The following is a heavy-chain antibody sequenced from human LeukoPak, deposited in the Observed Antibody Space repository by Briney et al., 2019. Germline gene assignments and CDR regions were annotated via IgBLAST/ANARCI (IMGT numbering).Heavy chain of an antibody. Sequence: PGGSLRLSCAASGFTFDYYGMSWVRQAPGKGLEWVSGINWNGCSRGYADSVKGRLTISRDNAKLSLYLQMKCLRSEDAALYYCARREWELDYWGQGTLVTVSS. J-gene: IGHJ4*02. CDR1: GFTFDYYG. D-gene: IGHD1-26*01. V-gene: IGHV3-20*04. CDR2: INWNGCSR. CDR3: ARREWELDY.